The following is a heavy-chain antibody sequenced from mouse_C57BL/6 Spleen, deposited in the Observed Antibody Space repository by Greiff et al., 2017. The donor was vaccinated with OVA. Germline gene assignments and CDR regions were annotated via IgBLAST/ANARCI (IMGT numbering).Heavy chain of an antibody. Sequence: EVKVVEPGGGLVKPGGSLKLSCAASGFTFSDYGMHWVRQAPEQGLEWVAYISRGSSTIDYADTVKGRFTISRDNAKNTVFLQMTSLRSEDTAMYYCARGDYDGNWFAYWGQGTLVTVSA. CDR3: ARGDYDGNWFAY. J-gene: IGHJ3*01. D-gene: IGHD2-4*01. V-gene: IGHV5-17*01. CDR1: GFTFSDYG. CDR2: ISRGSSTI.